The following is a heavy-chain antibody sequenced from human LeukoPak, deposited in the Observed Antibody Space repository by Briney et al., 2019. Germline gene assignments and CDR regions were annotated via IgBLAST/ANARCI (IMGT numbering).Heavy chain of an antibody. CDR3: ARNKAITAFFGMDV. Sequence: RGSLRLSCAASGFTFSDYAMHWVRQAPGKGLEWVAVIAYGGTYKHHADSLKGRFTISSDNSRDTLYLQINSLRPEDTALYYCARNKAITAFFGMDVWGQGTTVIVSS. J-gene: IGHJ6*02. CDR1: GFTFSDYA. V-gene: IGHV3-30*03. CDR2: IAYGGTYK. D-gene: IGHD2/OR15-2a*01.